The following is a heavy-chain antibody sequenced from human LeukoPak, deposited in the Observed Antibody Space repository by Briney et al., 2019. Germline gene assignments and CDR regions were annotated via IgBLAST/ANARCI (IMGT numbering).Heavy chain of an antibody. J-gene: IGHJ4*02. V-gene: IGHV3-23*01. D-gene: IGHD3-22*01. Sequence: QTGGSLRLSCAASGFTFSNFAMGWVRQAPGKGLEWVSAISGSGGSTYYADSVKGRFTISRDNSKNTLYLQMNSLRAEDTAVYYCAKDVPNYHDSSGYDYWGQGTLVTVSS. CDR2: ISGSGGST. CDR1: GFTFSNFA. CDR3: AKDVPNYHDSSGYDY.